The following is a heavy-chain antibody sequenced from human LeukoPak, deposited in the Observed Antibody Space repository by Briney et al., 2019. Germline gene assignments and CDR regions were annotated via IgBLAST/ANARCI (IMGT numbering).Heavy chain of an antibody. J-gene: IGHJ5*02. CDR3: ARQRRWLQLGSWFDP. V-gene: IGHV4-30-4*07. D-gene: IGHD5-24*01. CDR1: GGSISSGGYS. Sequence: PSETLSLTCAVSGGSISSGGYSWSWIRQPPGKGLERIGYIYYSGSTYYNPSLKSRVTISVDTSKNQFSLKLSSVTAADTAVYYCARQRRWLQLGSWFDPWGQGTLVTVSS. CDR2: IYYSGST.